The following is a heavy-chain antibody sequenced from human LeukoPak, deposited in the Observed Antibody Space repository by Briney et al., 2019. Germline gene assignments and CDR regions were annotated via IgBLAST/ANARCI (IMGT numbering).Heavy chain of an antibody. CDR3: ARESYYGSGTYFNFDY. Sequence: SRRPSSAVSGLTFSAYYMSCNRHAQGEGLGWVSYISNIVGATNYGNSVRGRFTISRHHCTHSLYLEMNSLRAEDTAIYYCARESYYGSGTYFNFDYWGQGILVTVSS. D-gene: IGHD3-10*01. CDR1: GLTFSAYY. CDR2: ISNIVGAT. V-gene: IGHV3-11*01. J-gene: IGHJ4*02.